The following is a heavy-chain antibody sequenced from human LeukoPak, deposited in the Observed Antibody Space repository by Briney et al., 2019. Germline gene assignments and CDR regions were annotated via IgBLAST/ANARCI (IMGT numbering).Heavy chain of an antibody. CDR3: ASGGSYYEITY. D-gene: IGHD1-26*01. CDR2: IYTSGST. Sequence: SETLSLTCTVSGGSISSYYWSWIRQPAGKGLEWIGRIYTSGSTNYNPSLKSRVNMSVDTSKNQFSLKLSSVTAADTAVYYCASGGSYYEITYWGQGTLVTVSS. V-gene: IGHV4-4*07. CDR1: GGSISSYY. J-gene: IGHJ4*02.